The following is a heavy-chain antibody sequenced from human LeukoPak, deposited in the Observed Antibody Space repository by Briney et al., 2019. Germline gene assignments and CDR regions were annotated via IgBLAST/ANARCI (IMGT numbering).Heavy chain of an antibody. CDR1: GFTFSNAW. CDR3: TTDWRTNGVCCDAFDI. CDR2: IKSKTDGGTT. V-gene: IGHV3-15*01. J-gene: IGHJ3*02. D-gene: IGHD2-8*01. Sequence: GGSLRLSCAASGFTFSNAWMSWVRQAPGKGLEWVGRIKSKTDGGTTDYAAPVKGRFTISRDDSKNTLYLQMNSLKTEDTAVYYCTTDWRTNGVCCDAFDIWGQGTVVTVSS.